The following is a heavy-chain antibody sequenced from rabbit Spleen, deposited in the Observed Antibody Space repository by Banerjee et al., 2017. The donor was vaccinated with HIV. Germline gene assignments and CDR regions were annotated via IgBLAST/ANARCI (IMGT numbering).Heavy chain of an antibody. CDR2: IYTGSSDNT. J-gene: IGHJ3*01. CDR1: GFSFSTNYH. D-gene: IGHD1-1*01. Sequence: QEQLVESGGGLVQPEGSLTLTCTASGFSFSTNYHMCWVRQAPGKGLEWIACIYTGSSDNTWYATWAKGRFTISKTSSTTVTLKMTSLTATDTATYFCARSIFAGSDYIMAYRLWGQGTLVTVS. CDR3: ARSIFAGSDYIMAYRL. V-gene: IGHV1S45*01.